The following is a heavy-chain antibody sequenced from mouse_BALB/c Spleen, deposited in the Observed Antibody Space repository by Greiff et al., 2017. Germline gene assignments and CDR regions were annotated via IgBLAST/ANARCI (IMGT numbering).Heavy chain of an antibody. V-gene: IGHV1S81*02. CDR3: ARHGGNYVYYYAMDY. D-gene: IGHD2-1*01. CDR2: INPSNGRT. J-gene: IGHJ4*01. Sequence: QVQLQQPGADLVKPGASVKLSCKASGYTFTSYWMHWVKQRPGQGLEWIGEINPSNGRTNYNEKFKSKATLTVDKSSSTAYMQLSSLTSEDSAVYYCARHGGNYVYYYAMDYWGQGTSVTVSS. CDR1: GYTFTSYW.